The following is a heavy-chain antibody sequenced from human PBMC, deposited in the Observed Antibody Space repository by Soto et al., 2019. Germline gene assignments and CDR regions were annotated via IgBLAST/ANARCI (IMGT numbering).Heavy chain of an antibody. D-gene: IGHD4-17*01. J-gene: IGHJ3*01. V-gene: IGHV3-30*18. CDR3: AKDLLLTTVTTPGL. CDR1: GFTFSSHG. Sequence: QVQLVESGGGVVQPGGSLRLSCAASGFTFSSHGMHWVRQAPGKGLEWMAVISYEGNNKYYADSVKGRFAISRDNSKNTLHLQMDSLRAEDTAVYFCAKDLLLTTVTTPGLWGQGTMFTVSS. CDR2: ISYEGNNK.